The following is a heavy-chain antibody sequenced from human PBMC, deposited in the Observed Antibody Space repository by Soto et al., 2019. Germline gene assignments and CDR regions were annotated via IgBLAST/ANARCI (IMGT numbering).Heavy chain of an antibody. V-gene: IGHV1-18*04. J-gene: IGHJ4*02. CDR3: AREAGWQRMVPYD. CDR1: GYTFTSYG. D-gene: IGHD6-25*01. CDR2: INAFNGYT. Sequence: QVQLVQSGTEVKKPGASVKVSCKAFGYTFTSYGFSWVRQVPGQGLEWLGWINAFNGYTKYAQTMKGRLTVTTDISTTSVHMELRSLTPDDTAVYYCAREAGWQRMVPYDWGQGTLVTVSS.